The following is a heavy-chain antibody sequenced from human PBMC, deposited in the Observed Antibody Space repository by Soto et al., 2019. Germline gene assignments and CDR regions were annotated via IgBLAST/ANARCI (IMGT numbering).Heavy chain of an antibody. D-gene: IGHD6-6*01. CDR2: ISSSSSYI. CDR1: GFTFSSYS. CDR3: ARDDYSSSSNPEYFQH. Sequence: EVQLVESGGGLVKPGGSLRLSCAASGFTFSSYSMNWVRQAPGKGLEWVSSISSSSSYIYYADSVKGRFTISRDNAKNSLYLQMNSLRAEDTAVYYCARDDYSSSSNPEYFQHWGQGTLVTVSS. V-gene: IGHV3-21*01. J-gene: IGHJ1*01.